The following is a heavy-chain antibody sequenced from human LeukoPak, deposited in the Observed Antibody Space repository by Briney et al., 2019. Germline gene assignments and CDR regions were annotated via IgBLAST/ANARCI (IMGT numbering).Heavy chain of an antibody. CDR3: ARFSGSSSAWFDP. J-gene: IGHJ5*02. CDR1: GYSFNTYW. V-gene: IGHV5-51*01. D-gene: IGHD6-6*01. Sequence: KFGEFLKISCKGSGYSFNTYWIGWVRQMPGKGLEWMGLIYPGDSDTRYSPSFQGQVTLSADKSISTAYLQWSSLKASDTAMYYCARFSGSSSAWFDPWGQGTLVAVSS. CDR2: IYPGDSDT.